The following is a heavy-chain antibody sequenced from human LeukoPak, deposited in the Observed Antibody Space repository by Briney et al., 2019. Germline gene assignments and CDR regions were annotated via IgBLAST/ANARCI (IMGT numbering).Heavy chain of an antibody. V-gene: IGHV4-61*01. D-gene: IGHD6-19*01. CDR2: IYYSGST. Sequence: PSETLSLTCTVSGGSVSSGSYYWSWIRQPPGKGLEWIGYIYYSGSTNYNPFLKSRVTISVDTSKNQFSLKLSSVTAADTAVYYCGRGPYSSGWYFDYWGQGTLVTVSS. J-gene: IGHJ4*02. CDR1: GGSVSSGSYY. CDR3: GRGPYSSGWYFDY.